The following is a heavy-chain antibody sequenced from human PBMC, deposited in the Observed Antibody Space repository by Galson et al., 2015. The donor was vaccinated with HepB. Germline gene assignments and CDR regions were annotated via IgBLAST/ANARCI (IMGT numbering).Heavy chain of an antibody. V-gene: IGHV1-69*04. J-gene: IGHJ6*02. CDR3: ARALYYYGSGSYYTLWYYGMDV. Sequence: SVKVSCKASGGTFSSYAISWVRQAPGQGLEWMGRIIPILGIANYAQKFQGRVTITADKSTSTAYMELSSLRSEDTAVYYCARALYYYGSGSYYTLWYYGMDVWGQGTTVTVSS. CDR2: IIPILGIA. CDR1: GGTFSSYA. D-gene: IGHD3-10*01.